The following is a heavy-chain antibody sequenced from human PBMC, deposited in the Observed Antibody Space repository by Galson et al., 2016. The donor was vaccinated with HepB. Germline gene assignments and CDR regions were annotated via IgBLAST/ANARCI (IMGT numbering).Heavy chain of an antibody. CDR1: GDRITNVD. J-gene: IGHJ4*02. CDR2: FDPENGEI. D-gene: IGHD3-9*01. V-gene: IGHV1-24*01. CDR3: TTGGATGSYYSRRGDY. Sequence: SCKVSGDRITNVDMFWVRQASGKGPEWMGGFDPENGEIIYAQKFQGRVTITADRSTSTAYMELTSLRFEDTAVYYCTTGGATGSYYSRRGDYWGQGTLVTVSS.